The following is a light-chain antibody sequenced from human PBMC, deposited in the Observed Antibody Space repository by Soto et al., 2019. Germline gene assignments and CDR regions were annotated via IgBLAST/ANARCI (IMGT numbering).Light chain of an antibody. CDR3: QSYDSSLSAWV. Sequence: QSVLTQPPSVSGAPGQRVTISCAGSSSNIGAGYAVHWYQQLPGTAPKLLIFGNNNRPSGVPDRFSGSRSDSSASLAITGLQADHEADYFCQSYDSSLSAWVFGGGTQLTVL. CDR2: GNN. J-gene: IGLJ3*02. CDR1: SSNIGAGYA. V-gene: IGLV1-40*01.